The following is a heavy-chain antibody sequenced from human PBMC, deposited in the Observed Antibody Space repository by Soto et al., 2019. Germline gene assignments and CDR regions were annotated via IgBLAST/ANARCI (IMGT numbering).Heavy chain of an antibody. Sequence: ASVKVSCKASGYTFISYDISWVRQAPGQGLEWMGWISAYNGNANYAQKLQGRVTMTTDTSTNTAYMELRSLRSDDTAVYYCASGNCGYVCYHDYWGQGTLVTVSS. CDR2: ISAYNGNA. CDR1: GYTFISYD. D-gene: IGHD2-21*01. CDR3: ASGNCGYVCYHDY. V-gene: IGHV1-18*01. J-gene: IGHJ4*02.